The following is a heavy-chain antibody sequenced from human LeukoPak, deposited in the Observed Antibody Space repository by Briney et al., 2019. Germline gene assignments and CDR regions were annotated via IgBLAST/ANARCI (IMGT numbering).Heavy chain of an antibody. CDR2: IYGGGNT. CDR1: GGSISGWY. V-gene: IGHV4-59*01. CDR3: ARETSLVGFASGLGFNN. J-gene: IGHJ4*02. Sequence: SETLSLTCTVSGGSISGWYWSWIRQSPGNGLEWIGYIYGGGNTNYNPSLKSRVTMSIDTSKNQFSLKVTSVTAADTSTNYCARETSLVGFASGLGFNNWGQGILVTVSS. D-gene: IGHD6-19*01.